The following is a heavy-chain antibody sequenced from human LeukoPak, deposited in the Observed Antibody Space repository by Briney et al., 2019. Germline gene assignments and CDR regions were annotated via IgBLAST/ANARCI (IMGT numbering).Heavy chain of an antibody. J-gene: IGHJ3*01. V-gene: IGHV4-38-2*02. CDR3: ARVGYNWNSWFDF. Sequence: SETLSLTCTVSGYSMSSGYYWGWIRQPPGKGLQWIGSIFHSGNSYYNPSLKSRVTISVDTSKNQFSLKVNSVTAADTAVYYCARVGYNWNSWFDFWGQGTTVTVSS. D-gene: IGHD1-7*01. CDR1: GYSMSSGYY. CDR2: IFHSGNS.